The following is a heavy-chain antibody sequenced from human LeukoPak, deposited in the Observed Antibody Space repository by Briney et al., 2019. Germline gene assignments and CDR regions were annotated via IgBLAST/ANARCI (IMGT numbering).Heavy chain of an antibody. Sequence: SETLSLTCTVSGGSISSSSYYWGWIRQPPGKGLEWIGSIYYSGSTYYNPSLKSRVTISVDTSKNQFSLKLSSVTAADTAVYYCARRRTRSYQLPREYPFDYWGQGTLVTVSS. CDR1: GGSISSSSYY. D-gene: IGHD2-2*01. V-gene: IGHV4-39*01. J-gene: IGHJ4*02. CDR2: IYYSGST. CDR3: ARRRTRSYQLPREYPFDY.